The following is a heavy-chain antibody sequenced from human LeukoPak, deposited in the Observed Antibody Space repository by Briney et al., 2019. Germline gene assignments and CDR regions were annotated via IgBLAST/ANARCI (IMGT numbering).Heavy chain of an antibody. J-gene: IGHJ6*03. CDR3: ARVVVAVALGYYYYYYMDV. Sequence: SQTLSLTCTVSGGSISSGGYYWSWIRQPPGKGLEWIGEINHSGSTNYNPSLKSRVTISVDTSKNQFSLKLSSVTAADTAVYYCARVVVAVALGYYYYYYMDVWGKGTTVTVSS. CDR2: INHSGST. CDR1: GGSISSGGYY. V-gene: IGHV4-30-2*01. D-gene: IGHD6-19*01.